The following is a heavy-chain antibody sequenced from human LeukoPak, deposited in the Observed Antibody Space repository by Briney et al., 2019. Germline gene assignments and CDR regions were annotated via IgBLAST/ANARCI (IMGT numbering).Heavy chain of an antibody. Sequence: GASVKVSCKASGYTFTAYAMHWVRQAPGQRLEWMGWINAGNGNTKYSKKFQGRVTITADKSTSTAYMELSSLRSEDTAVYYCARSLTGYPHYFDYWGQGTLVTVSS. CDR2: INAGNGNT. CDR3: ARSLTGYPHYFDY. D-gene: IGHD3-9*01. J-gene: IGHJ4*02. CDR1: GYTFTAYA. V-gene: IGHV1-3*01.